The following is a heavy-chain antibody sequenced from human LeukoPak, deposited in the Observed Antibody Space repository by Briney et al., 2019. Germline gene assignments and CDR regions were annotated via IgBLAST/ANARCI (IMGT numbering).Heavy chain of an antibody. CDR3: ARSGDTAMTCDY. V-gene: IGHV3-48*03. J-gene: IGHJ4*02. D-gene: IGHD5-18*01. Sequence: GGSLRLSCAASGFTFSSYEMNWVRQAPGKGLEWVSYISSSGSTIYYADSVKGRFTISRDNAKNSLYLQMNSLRAEDTAVYYCARSGDTAMTCDYWGQGTLVTVSS. CDR1: GFTFSSYE. CDR2: ISSSGSTI.